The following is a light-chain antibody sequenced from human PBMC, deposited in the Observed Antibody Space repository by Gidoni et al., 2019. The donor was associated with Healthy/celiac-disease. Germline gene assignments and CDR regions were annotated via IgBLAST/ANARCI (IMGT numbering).Light chain of an antibody. Sequence: DIQMTQSPSSVSASVGDRVTITCRARQGISSWLAWYHQKPGKAPKLLIYAASNLQSGVPSRFSGSGSGTDFTLTISSLQPEDFATYYCQQDNSFPWTFXQXTKVXIK. CDR3: QQDNSFPWT. V-gene: IGKV1-12*02. CDR2: AAS. CDR1: QGISSW. J-gene: IGKJ1*01.